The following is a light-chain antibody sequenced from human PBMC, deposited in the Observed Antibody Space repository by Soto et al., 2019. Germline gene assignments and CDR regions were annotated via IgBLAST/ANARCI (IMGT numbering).Light chain of an antibody. Sequence: ELVLAQSPATLCLSPGAIATLSCSASQSFSSYLAWYQQKPGQAPRLLIYDASNRATGIPARFIGSGPGTDFTLTISSLEPEDFAVYYCQKRSNWPINCGKGKRRAIK. J-gene: IGKJ5*01. CDR3: QKRSNWPIN. CDR2: DAS. CDR1: QSFSSY. V-gene: IGKV3-11*01.